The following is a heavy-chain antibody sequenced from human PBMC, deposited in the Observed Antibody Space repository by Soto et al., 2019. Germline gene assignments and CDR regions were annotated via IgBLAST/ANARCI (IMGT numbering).Heavy chain of an antibody. J-gene: IGHJ5*02. V-gene: IGHV1-69*01. Sequence: QVQLVQSGAEVKTPGSSVKVSCKSSGGTFSTYTLAWVRQAPGQGIEWVGGIIPIFGTANYPQKFTGRVTITADESTSTAYMELSSLRSEDTAVYYCARSQDSSGYWNSCFDPWGQGTLVTVSS. CDR2: IIPIFGTA. CDR1: GGTFSTYT. CDR3: ARSQDSSGYWNSCFDP. D-gene: IGHD3-22*01.